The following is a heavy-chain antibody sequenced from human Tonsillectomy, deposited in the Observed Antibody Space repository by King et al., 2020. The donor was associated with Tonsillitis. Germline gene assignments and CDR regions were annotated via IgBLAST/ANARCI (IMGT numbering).Heavy chain of an antibody. CDR1: GFIFNSYD. CDR2: ISRSGSTI. Sequence: VQLVESGGGLVQPGGSLRLSCAASGFIFNSYDMNWVRQAPGKGLEWVADISRSGSTIWYADSVKGRFTISRDKAKNLLYLQMNSLRAEDTAVYYCVRDGPGQPHAAFDIWGQGTVVTVSS. J-gene: IGHJ3*02. V-gene: IGHV3-48*03. CDR3: VRDGPGQPHAAFDI.